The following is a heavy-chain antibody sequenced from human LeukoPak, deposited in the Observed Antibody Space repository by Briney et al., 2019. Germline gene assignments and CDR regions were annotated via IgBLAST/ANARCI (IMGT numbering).Heavy chain of an antibody. D-gene: IGHD2-21*01. CDR2: IYHSGST. CDR3: ASSPSYSVSPFDY. J-gene: IGHJ4*02. Sequence: PSETLSLTCAVSGYSISSGYYWGWIRQPPGKGLEWIGSIYHSGSTYYNPSLKSRVTISVDTSKNQFSLKLSSVTAADTAVYYCASSPSYSVSPFDYWGQGTLVTVSS. CDR1: GYSISSGYY. V-gene: IGHV4-38-2*01.